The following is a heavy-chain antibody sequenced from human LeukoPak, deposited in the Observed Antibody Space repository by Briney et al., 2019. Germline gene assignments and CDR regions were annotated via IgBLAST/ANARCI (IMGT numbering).Heavy chain of an antibody. D-gene: IGHD3-22*01. CDR2: ISGSGGST. CDR1: GFTFSSYA. CDR3: AKDLSYYDSSGYSDY. Sequence: EGSLRLSCAASGFTFSSYAMSWVRQAPGKGLEWVSAISGSGGSTYYADSVKGRFTISRDNSKNTLYLQMNSLRAEDTAVYYCAKDLSYYDSSGYSDYWGQGTLVTVSS. J-gene: IGHJ4*02. V-gene: IGHV3-23*01.